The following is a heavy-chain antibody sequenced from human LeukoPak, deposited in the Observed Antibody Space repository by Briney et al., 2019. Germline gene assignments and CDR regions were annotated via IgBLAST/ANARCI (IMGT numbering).Heavy chain of an antibody. D-gene: IGHD3-10*01. V-gene: IGHV1-8*01. Sequence: ASVKVSFKASGYTFTSYEINRVRQASGQALAWMGYINPRSEKTANAHTFQGRITMTMNTSIGTAYMELSSLTSEDTAVYYCTRDVLLYFGESSGFDPWGEGTLVTVSS. CDR2: INPRSEKT. J-gene: IGHJ5*02. CDR3: TRDVLLYFGESSGFDP. CDR1: GYTFTSYE.